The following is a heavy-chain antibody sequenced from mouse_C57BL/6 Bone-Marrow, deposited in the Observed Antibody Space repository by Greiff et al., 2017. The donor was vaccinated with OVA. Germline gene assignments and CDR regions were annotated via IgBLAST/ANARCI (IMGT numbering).Heavy chain of an antibody. D-gene: IGHD2-4*01. J-gene: IGHJ1*03. Sequence: EVQLQESEGGLVQPGSSMKLSCTASGFTFSDYYMAWVRQVPEKGLEWVANINYDGSSTYYLDSLKSRFIISRDNAKNILYLQMSSLKSEDTATYYCARGDYDVFYWYFDVWGTGTTVTVSS. CDR1: GFTFSDYY. CDR2: INYDGSST. V-gene: IGHV5-16*01. CDR3: ARGDYDVFYWYFDV.